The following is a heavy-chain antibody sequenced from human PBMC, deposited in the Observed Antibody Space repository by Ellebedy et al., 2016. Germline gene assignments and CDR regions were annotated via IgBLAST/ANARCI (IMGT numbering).Heavy chain of an antibody. J-gene: IGHJ6*02. V-gene: IGHV4-39*07. CDR3: ARRDYYYGMDV. Sequence: SETLSLTCTFSGGSISSSSYYWGLIRQPPGKGLEWIGSIYYSGSTYYNPSLKSRVTISVDTSKNQFSLKLSSVTAADTAVYYCARRDYYYGMDVWGQGTTVTVSS. CDR2: IYYSGST. CDR1: GGSISSSSYY.